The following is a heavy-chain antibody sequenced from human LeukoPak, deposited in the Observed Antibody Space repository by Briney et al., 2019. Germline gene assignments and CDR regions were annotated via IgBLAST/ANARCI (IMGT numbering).Heavy chain of an antibody. CDR2: MRIKTDGGTT. CDR1: GFTFSNAW. D-gene: IGHD3-22*01. CDR3: TTGVIQYYYDISGYLY. Sequence: PGGSLRLSCAASGFTFSNAWMSWVRQAPGKGLEWVGRMRIKTDGGTTDYAAPVKGRFTISRDDSKNTLYVQMNSLKTEDTAVYYCTTGVIQYYYDISGYLYWGQGTLVSVST. V-gene: IGHV3-15*01. J-gene: IGHJ4*02.